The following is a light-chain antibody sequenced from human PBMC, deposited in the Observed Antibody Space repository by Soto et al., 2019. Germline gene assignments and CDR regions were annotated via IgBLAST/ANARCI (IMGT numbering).Light chain of an antibody. Sequence: ILLTQSPDTLSLSPGERATLSCRASQSVNSNYLAWYQQRPGQAPRLLIYGASSRATGIPDRFSGSGSGTDFTLTISRLEPEDFAVYYCQEYGSSRTFGQGTKVDIK. V-gene: IGKV3-20*01. CDR3: QEYGSSRT. CDR2: GAS. CDR1: QSVNSNY. J-gene: IGKJ1*01.